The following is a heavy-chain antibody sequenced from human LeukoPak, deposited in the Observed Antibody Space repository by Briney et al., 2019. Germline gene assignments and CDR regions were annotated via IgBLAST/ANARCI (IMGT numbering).Heavy chain of an antibody. V-gene: IGHV3-20*04. J-gene: IGHJ4*02. CDR1: GFTFDDYG. CDR2: IKWNGGST. D-gene: IGHD1-26*01. Sequence: GGSLRLSCAASGFTFDDYGMSWVRQAPGKGLEWVSSIKWNGGSTGYADSVKGRFTISRDNAKNSLYLQMNSLRAEDTAVYYCALSRATSPYYFDYWGQGTLVTVSS. CDR3: ALSRATSPYYFDY.